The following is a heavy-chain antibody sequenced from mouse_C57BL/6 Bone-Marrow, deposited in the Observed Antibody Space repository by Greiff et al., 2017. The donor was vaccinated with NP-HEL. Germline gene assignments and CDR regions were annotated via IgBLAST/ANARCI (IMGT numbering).Heavy chain of an antibody. CDR1: GYTFTSYW. Sequence: VQLQQPGAELVKPGASVKMSCKASGYTFTSYWITWVKQRPGQGLEWIGDIYPGSGSTNYNEKFKSKATLTVDTSSSTAYMQLSSLTSEDSAVYYCARCPIYYYGSPYIDYWGQGTTLTVSS. CDR2: IYPGSGST. V-gene: IGHV1-55*01. J-gene: IGHJ2*01. D-gene: IGHD1-1*01. CDR3: ARCPIYYYGSPYIDY.